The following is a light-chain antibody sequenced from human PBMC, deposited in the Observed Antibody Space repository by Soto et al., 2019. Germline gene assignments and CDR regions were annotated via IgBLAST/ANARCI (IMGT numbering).Light chain of an antibody. Sequence: QSALTQPPSASGSPGQSVTISCTGTSSDVGAYNYVAWYQQRPGKAPKLMIYEVNKRPSGVPDRFSGSRSGNTASLTVSGLQTEDEADYYCCAYAGSGTVVFGGGTKLTVL. V-gene: IGLV2-8*01. CDR1: SSDVGAYNY. J-gene: IGLJ2*01. CDR2: EVN. CDR3: CAYAGSGTVV.